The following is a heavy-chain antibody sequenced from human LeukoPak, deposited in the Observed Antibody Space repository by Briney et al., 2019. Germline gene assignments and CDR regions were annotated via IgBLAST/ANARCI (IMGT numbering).Heavy chain of an antibody. J-gene: IGHJ4*02. D-gene: IGHD3-22*01. CDR1: GGSISNYY. CDR3: ARGPYYYDSSGYLTYFDF. V-gene: IGHV4-59*01. Sequence: TSSETLSLTCTVSGGSISNYYWSWIRQPPGKGLEWIGYVFYSGSTNYGPSLKSRVTLSVDTSKNQFSLRLSSVTAADTAVYYCARGPYYYDSSGYLTYFDFWGQGTLVTVSS. CDR2: VFYSGST.